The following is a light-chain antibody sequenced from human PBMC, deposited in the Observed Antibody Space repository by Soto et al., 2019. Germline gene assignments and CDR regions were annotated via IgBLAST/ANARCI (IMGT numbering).Light chain of an antibody. CDR1: SSDVGGYNY. Sequence: LTQPASVSGSPGQSITISCTGTSSDVGGYNYVSWYQQHPGKAPKLMIYDVSDRPSGVSNRFSGSKSGNTASLTISGLQAEDEADYFCSSYTSSSTPFVFGTGTKVTVL. CDR2: DVS. CDR3: SSYTSSSTPFV. J-gene: IGLJ1*01. V-gene: IGLV2-14*03.